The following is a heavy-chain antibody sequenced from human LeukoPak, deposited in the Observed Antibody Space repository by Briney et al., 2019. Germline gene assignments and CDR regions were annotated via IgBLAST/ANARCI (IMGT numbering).Heavy chain of an antibody. CDR2: IYYSGST. D-gene: IGHD3-22*01. V-gene: IGHV4-30-4*08. J-gene: IGHJ4*02. CDR1: GGSISSGDYY. CDR3: ARVYDSSGYYYNYYFDY. Sequence: PSETLSLTRTVSGGSISSGDYYWSWIRQPPGKGLEWIGYIYYSGSTYYNPSLKSRVTISVDTSKNQFSLKLSSVTAADTAVYYCARVYDSSGYYYNYYFDYWGQGTLVTVSS.